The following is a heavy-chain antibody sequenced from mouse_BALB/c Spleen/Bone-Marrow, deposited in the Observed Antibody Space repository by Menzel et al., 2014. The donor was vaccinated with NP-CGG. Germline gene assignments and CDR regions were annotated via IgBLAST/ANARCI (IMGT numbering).Heavy chain of an antibody. V-gene: IGHV14-3*02. D-gene: IGHD2-3*01. J-gene: IGHJ4*01. CDR1: GFNIKDTY. CDR2: IDPANGNT. Sequence: EVQVVESGAELVKPGASVKLPCTASGFNIKDTYMHWVKQRPEQGLEWIGRIDPANGNTKYDPKFQGKATITADTSSNTAYLQLSSLTSEDTAVYYCARWLLPYGLDYWGQGTSVTVSS. CDR3: ARWLLPYGLDY.